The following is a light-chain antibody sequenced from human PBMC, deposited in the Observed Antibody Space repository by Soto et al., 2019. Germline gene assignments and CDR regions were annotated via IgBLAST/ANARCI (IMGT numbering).Light chain of an antibody. CDR3: QQRSTSALT. Sequence: EIVWTQAPATLSLSPGERATLSCRASQSVSSYLAWYQQKTGQAPRLLIYDAYNRATGIPARFSGSGSGTDSTLPLSRLAHEAFALYYCQQRSTSALTFGGGTKVDI. CDR2: DAY. V-gene: IGKV3-11*01. CDR1: QSVSSY. J-gene: IGKJ4*01.